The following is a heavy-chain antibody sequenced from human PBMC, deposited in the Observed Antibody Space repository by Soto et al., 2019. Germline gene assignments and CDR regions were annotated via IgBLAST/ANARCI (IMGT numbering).Heavy chain of an antibody. J-gene: IGHJ6*02. Sequence: PGESLKISCKGSGYSFTSYWISWVRQMPGKRLERIGRIDPSDSYTNYSPSFQGHVTISADKCISTAYLQWSSLKASDTAMYYCARHFRYCTNGVCYTSYYYYGMDVWGQGTTVTVSS. V-gene: IGHV5-10-1*01. CDR2: IDPSDSYT. CDR1: GYSFTSYW. CDR3: ARHFRYCTNGVCYTSYYYYGMDV. D-gene: IGHD2-8*01.